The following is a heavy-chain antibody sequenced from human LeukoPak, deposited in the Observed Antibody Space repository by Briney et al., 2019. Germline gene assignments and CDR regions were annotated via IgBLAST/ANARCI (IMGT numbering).Heavy chain of an antibody. J-gene: IGHJ3*02. V-gene: IGHV4-39*07. CDR1: GGSINSVSYY. CDR2: IYNSESI. Sequence: SETLSLTCTVSGGSINSVSYYWVWIRQPPGKGLEWIGSIYNSESIYSKPSLRSRVTISLDTSTNQFSLKLSSVTAADTAVYYCARSYDILTGYLGAFDIWGQGTMVTVSS. D-gene: IGHD3-9*01. CDR3: ARSYDILTGYLGAFDI.